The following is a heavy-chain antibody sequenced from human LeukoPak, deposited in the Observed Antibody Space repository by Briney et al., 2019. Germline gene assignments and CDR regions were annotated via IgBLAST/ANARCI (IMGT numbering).Heavy chain of an antibody. CDR2: ISFDGDRK. D-gene: IGHD6-19*01. CDR3: ARDQGGPQSIGWTPFDY. CDR1: GFNFTTSA. J-gene: IGHJ4*02. V-gene: IGHV3-30-3*01. Sequence: PGGSLRLSCVGSGFNFTTSAMHWVRQAPGKGLEWVAGISFDGDRKDHAQSVKGRFTISRDNSKNTLSLQMNILAVEDTAIYFCARDQGGPQSIGWTPFDYWGQGTLVTVSS.